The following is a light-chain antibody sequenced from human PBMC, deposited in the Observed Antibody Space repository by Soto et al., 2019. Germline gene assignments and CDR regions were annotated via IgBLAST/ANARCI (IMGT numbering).Light chain of an antibody. CDR1: QSVSSSY. Sequence: EIVLTQSPATLSLSPGERATLSCGASQSVSSSYLAWYQQKPGLAPRPLIYDASSSATGIPDRFSGSGSGTDFGLTSGRLEAEAFAVYYCQQYGSSPPITFGQGTRLEIK. CDR2: DAS. CDR3: QQYGSSPPIT. J-gene: IGKJ5*01. V-gene: IGKV3D-20*01.